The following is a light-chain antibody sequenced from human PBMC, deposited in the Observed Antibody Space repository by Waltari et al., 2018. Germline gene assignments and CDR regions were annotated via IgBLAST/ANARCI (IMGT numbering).Light chain of an antibody. CDR2: WAS. V-gene: IGKV4-1*01. J-gene: IGKJ4*01. CDR1: QSVLYSSNNKNY. CDR3: QQYYSTLALT. Sequence: DIVMTQSPDSLAVSLGERATINCKSSQSVLYSSNNKNYLAWYQQKTGQPPKLLIYWASTLESGVPDRFSGSGSGTDFTLTISSLQAEDVAVYYCQQYYSTLALTFGGGTKVEIK.